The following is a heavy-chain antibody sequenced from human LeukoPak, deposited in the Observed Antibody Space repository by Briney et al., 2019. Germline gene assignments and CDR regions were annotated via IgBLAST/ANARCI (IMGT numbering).Heavy chain of an antibody. V-gene: IGHV4-39*07. CDR2: IYYSGST. CDR1: GGSISSSSYY. J-gene: IGHJ5*02. D-gene: IGHD2-2*01. CDR3: ARDSSKYCSSTSCYGYNWFDP. Sequence: PSETLSLTCTVSGGSISSSSYYWGWIRQPPGKGLEWIGSIYYSGSTYYNPSLKSRVTISVDTSKNQFSLKLSSVTAADTAVYYCARDSSKYCSSTSCYGYNWFDPWGQGTLVTVSS.